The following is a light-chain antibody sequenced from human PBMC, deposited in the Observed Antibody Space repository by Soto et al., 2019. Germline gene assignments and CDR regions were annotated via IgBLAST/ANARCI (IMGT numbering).Light chain of an antibody. Sequence: EIVLTQSPGTLSLSPGERATLSCRASQSVTSNYLAWYQQKPGQAPRLLIYGASNRATGIPERFSGSGSGTDFTLTISRLEPEDFAVYYCRQYGGSPVTFGQGTQVEIK. CDR3: RQYGGSPVT. J-gene: IGKJ1*01. CDR2: GAS. V-gene: IGKV3-20*01. CDR1: QSVTSNY.